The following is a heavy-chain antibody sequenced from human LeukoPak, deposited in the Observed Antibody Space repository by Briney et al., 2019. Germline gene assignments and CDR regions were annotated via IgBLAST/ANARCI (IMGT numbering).Heavy chain of an antibody. CDR1: GGTFSSYA. CDR3: ARVGEYFDWYQGNAFDI. V-gene: IGHV1-69*05. D-gene: IGHD3-9*01. Sequence: ASVKVSCKASGGTFSSYAISWVRQAPGQGLEWMGGIIPIFGTANYAQKFQGRVTITTDESTSTAYMELSSLRSEDTAVYYCARVGEYFDWYQGNAFDIWGQGTTVTVSS. J-gene: IGHJ3*02. CDR2: IIPIFGTA.